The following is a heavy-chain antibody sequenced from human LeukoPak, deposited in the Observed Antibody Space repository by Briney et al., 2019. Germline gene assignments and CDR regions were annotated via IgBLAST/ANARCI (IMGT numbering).Heavy chain of an antibody. D-gene: IGHD6-19*01. Sequence: GGSLRLSCAASGFTFSNFAVNWVRQAPGKGLEWVSVIGGGDGSIYYADSVKGRFTISRDNSKNTLYLQMTSLRAEDAAIYYCAKGMGLAHYYFYGMDVWGQGTTVTVSS. CDR1: GFTFSNFA. CDR3: AKGMGLAHYYFYGMDV. CDR2: IGGGDGSI. J-gene: IGHJ6*02. V-gene: IGHV3-23*01.